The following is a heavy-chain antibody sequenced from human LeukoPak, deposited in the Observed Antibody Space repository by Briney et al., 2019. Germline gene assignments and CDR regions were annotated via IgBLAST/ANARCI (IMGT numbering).Heavy chain of an antibody. D-gene: IGHD6-13*01. J-gene: IGHJ4*02. CDR1: GFTFSSYA. CDR2: ISGSGGST. CDR3: AKESWPGIAAAGHDY. V-gene: IGHV3-23*01. Sequence: GGSLRLSCAASGFTFSSYAMSWVREAPGKGLEWVSAISGSGGSTYYADSVKGRFTISRGNSKNTLYLQMNSLRAEDTAVYYCAKESWPGIAAAGHDYWGQGTLVTVSS.